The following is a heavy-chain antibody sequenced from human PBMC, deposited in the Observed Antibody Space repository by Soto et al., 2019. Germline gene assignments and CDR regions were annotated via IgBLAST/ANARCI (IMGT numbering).Heavy chain of an antibody. J-gene: IGHJ4*02. Sequence: QLQLQESGSGLVKPSQTLSLTCAVSGGSISSGGYSWSWIRQPPGKGLEWIGYIYHSGSTYYNPSPKGRVNLSGGRSKKPFFPKLSSVTAADTAVYYCARGIRVPRYDCSGCRCLSHFDYWGQGTLVTVSS. D-gene: IGHD2-15*01. CDR1: GGSISSGGYS. CDR2: IYHSGST. CDR3: ARGIRVPRYDCSGCRCLSHFDY. V-gene: IGHV4-30-2*01.